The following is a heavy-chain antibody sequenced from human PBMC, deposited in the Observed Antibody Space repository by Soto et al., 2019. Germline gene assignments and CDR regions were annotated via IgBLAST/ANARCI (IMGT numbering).Heavy chain of an antibody. J-gene: IGHJ4*02. V-gene: IGHV4-30-4*01. CDR1: GGSISSRDNF. CDR2: IYYSGST. Sequence: QVQLQESGPGLVKPSQTLSLTCTVSGGSISSRDNFWSWIRQPPGKGLEWIAYIYYSGSTYYNPSLKSRVTLSVDTSKNQFSLKLSSVTAADTAVYYCARVRPGPDFDYWGQGTLVTVSS. D-gene: IGHD3-10*01. CDR3: ARVRPGPDFDY.